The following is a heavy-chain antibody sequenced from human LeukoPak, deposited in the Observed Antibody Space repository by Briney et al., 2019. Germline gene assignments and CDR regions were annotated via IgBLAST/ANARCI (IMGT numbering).Heavy chain of an antibody. CDR1: GFTFSSHS. J-gene: IGHJ4*02. Sequence: PGGSLRLSCAASGFTFSSHSMNWVRQAPGKGLEWVSSISPSGNYIYYADSVEGRFTISRDNAKNSLYLQMNSLRAEDTAVYYCARDLSSSTSCYSYWGRGTLVIVSS. CDR2: ISPSGNYI. CDR3: ARDLSSSTSCYSY. D-gene: IGHD2-2*01. V-gene: IGHV3-21*01.